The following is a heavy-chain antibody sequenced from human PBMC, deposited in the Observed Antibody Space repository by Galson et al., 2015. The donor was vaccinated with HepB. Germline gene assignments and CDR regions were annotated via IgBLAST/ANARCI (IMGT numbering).Heavy chain of an antibody. CDR2: ISXXGNDR. J-gene: IGHJ6*02. CDR3: VGAERSGWTLDYYGMDV. Sequence: SLRLSXXXSGLIFXXYAMHXXXQAPXXGLEXVXVISXXGNDRFXAXSVKGRFTIFRDNSKNTVDLQMNSLRTEDTAVYYCVGAERSGWTLDYYGMDVWGXXXT. D-gene: IGHD6-19*01. CDR1: GLIFXXYA. V-gene: IGHV3-30*03.